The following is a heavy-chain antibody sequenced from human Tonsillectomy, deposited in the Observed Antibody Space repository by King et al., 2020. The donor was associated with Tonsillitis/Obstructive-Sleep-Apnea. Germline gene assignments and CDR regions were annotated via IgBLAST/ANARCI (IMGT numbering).Heavy chain of an antibody. CDR2: IYSGGRT. V-gene: IGHV3-66*01. D-gene: IGHD6-19*01. J-gene: IGHJ4*02. Sequence: VQLVESGGGLVQPGGSLRLSCAASGFTVSSNYMSWVRQAPGKGLEWVSVIYSGGRTYYADSVKGRFTISRYNSKNTLYLQMNSLRAEDTAVYYCARGGAVASKATNWGQGALVTVSS. CDR3: ARGGAVASKATN. CDR1: GFTVSSNY.